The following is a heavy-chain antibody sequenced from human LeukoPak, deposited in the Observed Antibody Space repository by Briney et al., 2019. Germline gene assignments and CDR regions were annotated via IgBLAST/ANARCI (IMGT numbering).Heavy chain of an antibody. J-gene: IGHJ4*02. CDR1: GGSISSYY. D-gene: IGHD6-13*01. V-gene: IGHV4-59*01. Sequence: SETLSLTCTVSGGSISSYYWSWIRQPPGKGLEWIGYIYYSGSTNYNPSLKSRVTISVDTSKNQFSLKLSSVTAADTAVYYCARLIAAGDWGQGTLVTVSS. CDR2: IYYSGST. CDR3: ARLIAAGD.